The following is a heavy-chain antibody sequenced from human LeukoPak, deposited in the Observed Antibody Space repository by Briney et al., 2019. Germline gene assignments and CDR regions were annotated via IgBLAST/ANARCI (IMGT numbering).Heavy chain of an antibody. CDR2: IYYSGST. Sequence: SSETLSLTCTVSGGSISSGGYSWSWIRQPPGKGLEWIGYIYYSGSTNYNPSLKSRVTISVDTSKNQFSLKLSSVTAADTAVYYCARLGTAMGKAYFDYWGQGTLVTVSS. J-gene: IGHJ4*02. CDR1: GGSISSGGYS. V-gene: IGHV4-61*08. D-gene: IGHD5-18*01. CDR3: ARLGTAMGKAYFDY.